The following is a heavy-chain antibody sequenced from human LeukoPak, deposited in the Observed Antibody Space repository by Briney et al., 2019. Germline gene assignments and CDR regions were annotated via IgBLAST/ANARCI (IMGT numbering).Heavy chain of an antibody. J-gene: IGHJ4*02. Sequence: PGGSLRLSCAASGFTFSSYAMSWVRQAPGEGLEWVSAISGSGGSTYYADSVKGRFTISRDNSKNTLYLQMNSLRAEDTAVYYCAKGRSSLNYFDYWGQGTLVTVSS. CDR3: AKGRSSLNYFDY. V-gene: IGHV3-23*01. CDR1: GFTFSSYA. CDR2: ISGSGGST.